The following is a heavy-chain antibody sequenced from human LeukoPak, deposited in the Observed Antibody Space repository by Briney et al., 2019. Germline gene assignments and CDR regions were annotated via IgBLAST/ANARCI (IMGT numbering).Heavy chain of an antibody. D-gene: IGHD3-22*01. J-gene: IGHJ4*02. CDR3: ARATIADSSTYYIDY. Sequence: ASVKVSCKASGYTFSDYYMHRVRQAPGQGLEWMGWINPNSGGTNYAQKFQGRVTMTRDMSISTAYMEVSRLTSDDTAVYYCARATIADSSTYYIDYWGLGTLVTVSS. V-gene: IGHV1-2*02. CDR2: INPNSGGT. CDR1: GYTFSDYY.